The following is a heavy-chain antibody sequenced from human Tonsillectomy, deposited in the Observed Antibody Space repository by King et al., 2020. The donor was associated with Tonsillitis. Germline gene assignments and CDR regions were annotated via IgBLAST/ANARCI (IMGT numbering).Heavy chain of an antibody. CDR2: IYYSGGT. CDR3: ASYHCSGTTCYWGY. D-gene: IGHD2-2*01. Sequence: QLQESGPGLVKPSQTLSLTCSVSGGSISSGGYYWSWIRQHPGKGLERIGYIYYSGGTYYNPSLKSRVTMSVDTSKNQFSLSLTSVTAADTAVYFCASYHCSGTTCYWGYWGQGTLVTVSS. V-gene: IGHV4-31*03. J-gene: IGHJ4*02. CDR1: GGSISSGGYY.